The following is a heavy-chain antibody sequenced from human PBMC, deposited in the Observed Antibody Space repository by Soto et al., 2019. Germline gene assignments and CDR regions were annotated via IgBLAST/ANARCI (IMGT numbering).Heavy chain of an antibody. V-gene: IGHV3-23*01. D-gene: IGHD3-10*01. CDR3: AKPAMVRGVLRAYSKYYFDY. J-gene: IGHJ4*02. Sequence: PGGSLRLSCAASGFTFSSYAMSWVRQAPGKGLEWVSAISGSGGSTYYADSVKGRFTISRDNSKNTLYLQVNSLRAEDTAVYYCAKPAMVRGVLRAYSKYYFDYWGQGTLVTVSS. CDR1: GFTFSSYA. CDR2: ISGSGGST.